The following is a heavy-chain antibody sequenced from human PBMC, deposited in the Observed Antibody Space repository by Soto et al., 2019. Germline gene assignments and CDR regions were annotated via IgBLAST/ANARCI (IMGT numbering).Heavy chain of an antibody. CDR2: MNQDGSKR. CDR3: ALDMVLSGYSSGFDY. D-gene: IGHD5-12*01. J-gene: IGHJ4*02. V-gene: IGHV3-7*01. CDR1: GFAFSQYW. Sequence: EVQFVESGGDLVQPGGSLRLSCAASGFAFSQYWINWVRQSPGKGLEWVAIMNQDGSKRYYGASVMGRFNISRDNGKNSLYLQMNSLRDDDTSVYFCALDMVLSGYSSGFDYWGLGTRVTVTS.